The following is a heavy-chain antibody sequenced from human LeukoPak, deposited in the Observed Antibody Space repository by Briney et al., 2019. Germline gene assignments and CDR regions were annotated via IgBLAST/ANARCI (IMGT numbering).Heavy chain of an antibody. CDR1: GFTFSSYA. D-gene: IGHD6-19*01. CDR3: AKDPYNTAVANTNGWFDP. V-gene: IGHV3-23*01. J-gene: IGHJ5*02. Sequence: GGSLRPSCAASGFTFSSYAMSWVRRAPGKGLELVSSISGSGGNTYYAQSVKGRFTISRDNSENTLYLQMNTLRADDTALYFCAKDPYNTAVANTNGWFDPWGQRTLVTVSS. CDR2: ISGSGGNT.